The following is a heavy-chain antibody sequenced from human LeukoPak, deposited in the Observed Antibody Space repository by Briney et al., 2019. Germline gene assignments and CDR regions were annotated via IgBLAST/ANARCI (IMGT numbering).Heavy chain of an antibody. CDR1: GGSISSDY. CDR3: AKSHWFGDDY. CDR2: ISGSGGST. Sequence: PSETLSLTCTVSGGSISSDYWNWIRQPPGKGLEWVSAISGSGGSTYYADSVKGRFTISRDNSKNTLYLQMNSLRAEDTAVYYCAKSHWFGDDYWGQGTLVTVSS. J-gene: IGHJ4*02. D-gene: IGHD3-10*01. V-gene: IGHV3-23*01.